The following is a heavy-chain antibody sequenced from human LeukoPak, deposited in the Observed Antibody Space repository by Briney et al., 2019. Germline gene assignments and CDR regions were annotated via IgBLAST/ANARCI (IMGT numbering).Heavy chain of an antibody. D-gene: IGHD2-15*01. CDR3: ARSLGYSSGG. J-gene: IGHJ4*02. CDR2: ISTDGTTT. V-gene: IGHV3-74*01. Sequence: GGSLRLSCAASGFPFRSHWMHWVRQVPGKGLVWVSHISTDGTTTNYADSVKGRFTISRDNAKDTLYLQLNSRRAEDTAIYYCARSLGYSSGGWGQGTLVTVSS. CDR1: GFPFRSHW.